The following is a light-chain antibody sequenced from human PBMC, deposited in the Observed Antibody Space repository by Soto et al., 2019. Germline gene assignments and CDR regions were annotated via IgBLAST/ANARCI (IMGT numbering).Light chain of an antibody. CDR1: NIGSKS. J-gene: IGLJ2*01. Sequence: SYELTQPPSLSVAPGKTARITCGGNNIGSKSVHWYQQKPGQAPVLVIYYDSDRPSGIPERFSGSNSGNTATLTISRVEAGDEADSYCQVWDGSTVVFGGGTKVTVL. V-gene: IGLV3-21*04. CDR3: QVWDGSTVV. CDR2: YDS.